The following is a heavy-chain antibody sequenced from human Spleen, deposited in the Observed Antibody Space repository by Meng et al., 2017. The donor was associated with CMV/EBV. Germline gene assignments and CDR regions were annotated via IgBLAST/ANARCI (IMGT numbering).Heavy chain of an antibody. CDR2: ISGSGGSK. D-gene: IGHD1-26*01. CDR1: GFTFSNAW. CDR3: ASTYSY. Sequence: GESLKISCAASGFTFSNAWMSWVRQAPGKGLEWASAISGSGGSKYYADSVKGRFTISRDNAKNSLYLQMNSLRAEDTAVYYCASTYSYWGQGTLVTVSS. V-gene: IGHV3-11*04. J-gene: IGHJ4*02.